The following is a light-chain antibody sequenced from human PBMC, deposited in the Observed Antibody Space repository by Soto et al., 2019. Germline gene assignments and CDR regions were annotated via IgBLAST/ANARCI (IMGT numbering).Light chain of an antibody. Sequence: DIQMTQSPSSLSASVGDRVTITCRASQSISSYLNWYQQKPGKAPNLLIYAASSLQSGVPSRFSGSGSGTDFTLTISNLQPEDFETYYCQQSYSPPRTFGQGTKVDIX. J-gene: IGKJ1*01. CDR2: AAS. CDR1: QSISSY. CDR3: QQSYSPPRT. V-gene: IGKV1-39*01.